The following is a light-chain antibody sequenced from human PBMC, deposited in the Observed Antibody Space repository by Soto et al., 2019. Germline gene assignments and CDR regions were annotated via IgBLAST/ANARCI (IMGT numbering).Light chain of an antibody. CDR1: QSVSSN. J-gene: IGKJ1*01. CDR3: QQYDTRPPWT. V-gene: IGKV3-15*01. CDR2: GTS. Sequence: EIVMTQSPATLSVSPGERATLSCRASQSVSSNLAWYQQKPGQAPRLLIYGTSTRATNIPARFSGSGSGTQFTLTISSLQSEDFAVYSCQQYDTRPPWTFGQGTKVEIK.